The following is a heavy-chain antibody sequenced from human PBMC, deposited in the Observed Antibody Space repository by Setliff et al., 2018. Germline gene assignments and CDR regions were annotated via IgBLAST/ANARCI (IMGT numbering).Heavy chain of an antibody. CDR1: GGTFNTYV. J-gene: IGHJ3*02. D-gene: IGHD6-13*01. V-gene: IGHV1-69*05. CDR3: AADHMPASGTSAFDI. Sequence: SVKVSCKASGGTFNTYVISWVRQAPSQGLEWMGMIIPIFGTSNYAQKFQARVTMTTDESKSTAYMELSSLTSEDTAVYYCAADHMPASGTSAFDIWGQGTVVTVSS. CDR2: IIPIFGTS.